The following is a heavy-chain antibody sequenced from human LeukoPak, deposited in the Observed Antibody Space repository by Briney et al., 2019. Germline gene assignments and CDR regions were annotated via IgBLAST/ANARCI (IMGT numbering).Heavy chain of an antibody. J-gene: IGHJ4*02. V-gene: IGHV3-21*01. D-gene: IGHD3-16*01. CDR1: GFTFSTYW. Sequence: GESLRLSCEVSGFTFSTYWMNWVRQAPGKGLEWVSSISSSSSYIYYADSVKGRFTISRDNAKNSLYLQMSSLRAEDTAVYYCARVGRQGATDYWGQGTLVTVSS. CDR2: ISSSSSYI. CDR3: ARVGRQGATDY.